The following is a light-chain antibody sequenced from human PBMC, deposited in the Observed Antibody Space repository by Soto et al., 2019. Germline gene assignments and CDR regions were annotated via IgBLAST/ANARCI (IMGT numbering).Light chain of an antibody. CDR2: DVT. CDR3: CSYTGRVV. V-gene: IGLV2-11*01. J-gene: IGLJ2*01. Sequence: QSALPQPRSVSGSPGQSVTISCTGTSSDIGGSNFVSWYQQHPGKAPKLMIYDVTKRPSGVPDRFSGSKSGNTASLTISGLQADDEAEYYCCSYTGRVVFGGGTTLTVL. CDR1: SSDIGGSNF.